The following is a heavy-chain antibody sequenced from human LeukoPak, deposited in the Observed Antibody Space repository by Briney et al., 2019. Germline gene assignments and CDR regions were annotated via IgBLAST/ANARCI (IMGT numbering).Heavy chain of an antibody. J-gene: IGHJ5*02. Sequence: GASVKVSCKASGYTFSSYGITWVRQAPRQGLEWMGWITTYSGNTYYAQNFQGRVTMTADTSTSTAYMEVRSLRSDDTAVYYCARLSPPIASFCSGGTCYSGGFDPWGQGTLVTVSS. CDR2: ITTYSGNT. D-gene: IGHD2-15*01. V-gene: IGHV1-18*01. CDR3: ARLSPPIASFCSGGTCYSGGFDP. CDR1: GYTFSSYG.